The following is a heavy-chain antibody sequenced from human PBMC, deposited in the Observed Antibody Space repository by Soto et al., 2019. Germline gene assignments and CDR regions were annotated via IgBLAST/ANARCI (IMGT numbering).Heavy chain of an antibody. D-gene: IGHD2-8*02. V-gene: IGHV4-59*12. CDR2: IYYSGST. J-gene: IGHJ3*02. Sequence: SETLSPTGSVSGGSITSYYWSWIRQPAGKGLEWIGYIYYSGSTNYNPSLKSRVTISVDTSKNQFSLKLSSVTAADTAVYYCARDRTNLLLAFDIWGQGTMVTVS. CDR3: ARDRTNLLLAFDI. CDR1: GGSITSYY.